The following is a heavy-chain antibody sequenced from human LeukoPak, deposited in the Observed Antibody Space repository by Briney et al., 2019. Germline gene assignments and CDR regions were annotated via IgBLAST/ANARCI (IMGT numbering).Heavy chain of an antibody. CDR1: GYTFTGYY. V-gene: IGHV1-46*01. CDR3: AREGYSSGWYLGAFDI. J-gene: IGHJ3*02. Sequence: ASVKVSCKASGYTFTGYYMHWVRQAPGQGLEWMGIINPSGGSTSYAQKFQGRVTMTRDTSTSTVYMELSSLRSEDTAVYYCAREGYSSGWYLGAFDIWGQGTMVTVSS. CDR2: INPSGGST. D-gene: IGHD6-19*01.